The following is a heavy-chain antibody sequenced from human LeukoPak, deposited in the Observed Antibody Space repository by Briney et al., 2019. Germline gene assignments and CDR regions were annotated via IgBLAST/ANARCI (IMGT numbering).Heavy chain of an antibody. CDR2: ISSSSSTI. D-gene: IGHD3-3*01. CDR1: GFTFSSYS. J-gene: IGHJ4*02. V-gene: IGHV3-48*04. Sequence: PGGSLRLSCGASGFTFSSYSMNWVRQAPGKGLEWVSYISSSSSTIYYADSVKGRFTFSRDNAKNSLYLQMNSLRAEDTAVYYCARNYDFWSGYGPSYFDYWGQGTLVTVSS. CDR3: ARNYDFWSGYGPSYFDY.